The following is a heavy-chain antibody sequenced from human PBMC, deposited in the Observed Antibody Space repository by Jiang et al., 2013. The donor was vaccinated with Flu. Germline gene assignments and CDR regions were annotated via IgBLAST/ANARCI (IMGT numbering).Heavy chain of an antibody. D-gene: IGHD6-6*01. CDR3: ARGRSSSSNTFDI. V-gene: IGHV1-2*04. Sequence: GAEVKKPGASVKVSCKASGYTFTGYYLHWVRQAPGQGLEWMGWINPNSGGTNYAQKFQGWVTMTSDTSISTAYMEVSRLRSDDTAVYYCARGRSSSSNTFDIWGQGTVVADSS. J-gene: IGHJ3*02. CDR2: INPNSGGT. CDR1: GYTFTGYY.